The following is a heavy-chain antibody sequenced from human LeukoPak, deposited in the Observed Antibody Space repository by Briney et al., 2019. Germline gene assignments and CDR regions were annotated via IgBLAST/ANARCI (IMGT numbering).Heavy chain of an antibody. CDR3: ARVSGLGMNEYYQH. Sequence: GGSLRLSCEASGLTFSNSWIHWVRQAPGKGLVWVSRINNEGTTISYADSVKGRFTISRDNAKNTLYLQMNSLRAEDTAVYYCARVSGLGMNEYYQHWGQGTLVTVAS. CDR1: GLTFSNSW. CDR2: INNEGTTI. D-gene: IGHD3-10*01. V-gene: IGHV3-74*01. J-gene: IGHJ1*01.